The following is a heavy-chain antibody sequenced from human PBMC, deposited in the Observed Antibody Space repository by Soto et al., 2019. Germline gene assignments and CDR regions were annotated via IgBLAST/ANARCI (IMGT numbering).Heavy chain of an antibody. Sequence: QLLESGGGLVPPGGSLRLSCAASGYTFSNYAMSWVRQAPGKGLEWVSTIRGNGDGTYYADSVKGRFTISRDNSKNTLSLQMNSLRVEDTALYYCAAAGAGTFDLWGQGTMVTVSS. CDR3: AAAGAGTFDL. D-gene: IGHD3-10*01. J-gene: IGHJ3*01. CDR1: GYTFSNYA. CDR2: IRGNGDGT. V-gene: IGHV3-23*01.